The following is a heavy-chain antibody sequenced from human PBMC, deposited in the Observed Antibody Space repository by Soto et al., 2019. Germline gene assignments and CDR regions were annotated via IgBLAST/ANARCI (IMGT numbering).Heavy chain of an antibody. V-gene: IGHV5-51*01. CDR2: IYPGDSDT. D-gene: IGHD6-6*01. Sequence: GESLKISCKGSGYSFTSYWIGWVRQMPGKGLEWMGIIYPGDSDTRYSPSFQGQVTISADKSISTAYLQWSSLKASDTAMYYCAMYSSSSDYYYGMDVWGQGTTVTGLL. CDR1: GYSFTSYW. CDR3: AMYSSSSDYYYGMDV. J-gene: IGHJ6*02.